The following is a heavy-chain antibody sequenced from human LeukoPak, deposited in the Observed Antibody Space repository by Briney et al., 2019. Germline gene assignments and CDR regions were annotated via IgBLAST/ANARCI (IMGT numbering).Heavy chain of an antibody. CDR1: GGSISSSNW. D-gene: IGHD6-6*01. Sequence: SGTLSLTCAVSGGSISSSNWWSWVRQPPGKGLEWIGEIYHSGSTNYNPSLKSRVTISVDKSKNQFSLKLSSVTAADTAVYYCARGRHGSSSSGYYYGMDVWGQGTTVTVSS. V-gene: IGHV4-4*02. CDR2: IYHSGST. J-gene: IGHJ6*02. CDR3: ARGRHGSSSSGYYYGMDV.